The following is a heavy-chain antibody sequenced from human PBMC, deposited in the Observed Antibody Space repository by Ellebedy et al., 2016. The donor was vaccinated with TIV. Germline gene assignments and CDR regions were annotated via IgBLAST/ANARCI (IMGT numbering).Heavy chain of an antibody. V-gene: IGHV5-51*01. D-gene: IGHD2-15*01. CDR2: IYPGDSDT. CDR3: ARVGEVAATPCSY. Sequence: GESLKISCKGLGYSFTSYGIGWVRQMPGRGLEWMGIIYPGDSDTRYSPSFQGQVTISADKSISTAYLQWSSLKASDTAMYYCARVGEVAATPCSYWGQGTLVTVSS. CDR1: GYSFTSYG. J-gene: IGHJ4*02.